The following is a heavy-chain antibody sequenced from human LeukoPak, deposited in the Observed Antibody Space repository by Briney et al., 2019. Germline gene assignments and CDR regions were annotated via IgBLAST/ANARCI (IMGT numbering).Heavy chain of an antibody. J-gene: IGHJ4*02. CDR1: GGSFSSGGYY. D-gene: IGHD3-22*01. Sequence: PSQTLSLTCTVSGGSFSSGGYYWSWIRQPPGKGLEWIGYIYYSGTTYYNPSLQSRVTISVDTSENQLSLKLISVTAADTAVYYCACDSSGYTQVDYWGEGTLVTVSS. CDR2: IYYSGTT. CDR3: ACDSSGYTQVDY. V-gene: IGHV4-31*03.